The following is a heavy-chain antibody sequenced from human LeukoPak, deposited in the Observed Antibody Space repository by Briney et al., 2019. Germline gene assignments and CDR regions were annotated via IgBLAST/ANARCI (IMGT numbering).Heavy chain of an antibody. V-gene: IGHV3-11*01. CDR1: GFTFSDYY. CDR3: ARDLLWFGELPHAFDI. D-gene: IGHD3-10*01. CDR2: ISSSGRTI. J-gene: IGHJ3*02. Sequence: GGSLRLSCAASGFTFSDYYMSWIRQAPGKGLDWVSYISSSGRTIYYADSVKGRFTISRDNAKNSLYLKMNSLRAEAPALYYCARDLLWFGELPHAFDIWGQGTMVTVSS.